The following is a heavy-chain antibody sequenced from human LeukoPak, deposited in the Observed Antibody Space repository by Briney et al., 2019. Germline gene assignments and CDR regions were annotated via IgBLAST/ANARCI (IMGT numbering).Heavy chain of an antibody. CDR1: GYTFTSYY. CDR2: INPSGGST. Sequence: ASVKVSCKASGYTFTSYYMHWVRQAPGQGLEWMGIINPSGGSTSYAQKFQGRVTMTRDTSTSTVYMELSSLRSEDTAVYYCARSPTHGDSSSWYSREARFDPWGQGTLVTVSS. CDR3: ARSPTHGDSSSWYSREARFDP. J-gene: IGHJ5*02. V-gene: IGHV1-46*01. D-gene: IGHD6-13*01.